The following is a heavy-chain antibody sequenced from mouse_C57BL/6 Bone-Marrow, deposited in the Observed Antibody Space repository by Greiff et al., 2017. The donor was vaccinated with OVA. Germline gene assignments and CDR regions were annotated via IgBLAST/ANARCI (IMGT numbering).Heavy chain of an antibody. V-gene: IGHV1-82*01. Sequence: QVQLKESGPELVKPGASVKISCKASGYAFSSSWMNWVKQRPGKGLEWIGRIYPGDGDTNYNGKFKGKATLTADKSSSTAYMQLSSLTSEDSAVYFCARSLRWWYFDVWGTGTTVTVSS. J-gene: IGHJ1*03. CDR3: ARSLRWWYFDV. D-gene: IGHD1-1*01. CDR1: GYAFSSSW. CDR2: IYPGDGDT.